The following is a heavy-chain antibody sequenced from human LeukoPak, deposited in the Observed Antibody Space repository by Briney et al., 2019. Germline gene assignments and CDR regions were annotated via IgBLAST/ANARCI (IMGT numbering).Heavy chain of an antibody. V-gene: IGHV1-8*01. J-gene: IGHJ4*02. D-gene: IGHD3-3*01. CDR3: ARVTNDFWSGPYYFDY. Sequence: ASVKVSCKASGYTFTSYDINWVRQATGQGLEWMGWMNPNSGNTGYAQKFQGRVTMTRNTSISTAYMELSSLRSEDTAVYYCARVTNDFWSGPYYFDYWGQGTLVTVSS. CDR1: GYTFTSYD. CDR2: MNPNSGNT.